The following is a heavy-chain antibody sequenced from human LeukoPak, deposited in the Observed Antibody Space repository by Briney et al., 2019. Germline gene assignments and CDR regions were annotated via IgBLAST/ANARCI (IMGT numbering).Heavy chain of an antibody. D-gene: IGHD4-23*01. V-gene: IGHV4-59*08. Sequence: SETPSLTCTVSGGSISSYYWSWIRQPPGKGLEWIGYIYYSGSTNYNPSLKSRVTISVDTSKNQFSLKLSSVTAADTAVYYCARAVVTLYWYFDLWGRGTLVTVSS. J-gene: IGHJ2*01. CDR1: GGSISSYY. CDR2: IYYSGST. CDR3: ARAVVTLYWYFDL.